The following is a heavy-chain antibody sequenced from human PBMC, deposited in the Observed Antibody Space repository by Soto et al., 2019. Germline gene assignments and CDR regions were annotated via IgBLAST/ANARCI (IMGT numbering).Heavy chain of an antibody. CDR2: ISYDGSNK. D-gene: IGHD6-13*01. J-gene: IGHJ4*02. CDR3: ARAAVGYSSSWYDY. V-gene: IGHV3-30-3*01. Sequence: PGGSLRLSCAASGFTFSSYAMRWVRQAPGKGLEWVAVISYDGSNKYYADSVKGRFTISRDNSKNTLYLQMNSLRAEDTAVYYCARAAVGYSSSWYDYWGQGTLVTVSS. CDR1: GFTFSSYA.